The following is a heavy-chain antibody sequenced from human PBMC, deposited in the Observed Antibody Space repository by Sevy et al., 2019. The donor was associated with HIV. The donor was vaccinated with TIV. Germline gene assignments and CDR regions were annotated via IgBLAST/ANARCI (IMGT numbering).Heavy chain of an antibody. Sequence: ASVKVSCKASGGTFSSYAISWVRQAPGQGLEWMGGIIPIFSTANYAQKFQGRVTITADKSMSTAYLELSSLRSEDTAVYYCARVADSSGYWGQGTLVTVSS. V-gene: IGHV1-69*06. CDR1: GGTFSSYA. D-gene: IGHD3-22*01. J-gene: IGHJ4*02. CDR2: IIPIFSTA. CDR3: ARVADSSGY.